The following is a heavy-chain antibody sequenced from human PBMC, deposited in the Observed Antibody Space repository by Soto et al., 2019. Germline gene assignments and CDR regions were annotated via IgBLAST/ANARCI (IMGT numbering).Heavy chain of an antibody. CDR2: ISYDGSNK. CDR3: AKEGFLAPNLDY. D-gene: IGHD3-10*01. J-gene: IGHJ4*02. V-gene: IGHV3-30*18. Sequence: GGSLRLSCAASGFTFSSYGMHWVRQAPGKGLEWVAVISYDGSNKYYADSVKGRFTISRDNSKNTLYLQMNSLRAEDTAVYYCAKEGFLAPNLDYWGQGTLVTVSS. CDR1: GFTFSSYG.